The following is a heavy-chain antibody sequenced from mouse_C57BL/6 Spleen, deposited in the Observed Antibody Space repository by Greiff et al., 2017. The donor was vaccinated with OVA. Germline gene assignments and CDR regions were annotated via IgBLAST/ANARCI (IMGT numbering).Heavy chain of an antibody. CDR3: ARRGLLHYAMDY. V-gene: IGHV1-55*01. Sequence: QVQLQQPGAELVKPGASVKMSCKASGYTFTSYWITWVKQRPGQGLAWIGDIYPGSGSTNYNEKFKSKATLTVDTSSSTAYMQLSSLTSEDSAFYYCARRGLLHYAMDYWGQGTSVTVSS. J-gene: IGHJ4*01. CDR2: IYPGSGST. D-gene: IGHD3-1*01. CDR1: GYTFTSYW.